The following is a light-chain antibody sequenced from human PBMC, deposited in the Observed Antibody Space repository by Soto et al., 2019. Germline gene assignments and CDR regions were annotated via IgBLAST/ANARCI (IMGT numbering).Light chain of an antibody. Sequence: EIKMTQSLSSLSASDNDRVTITCRASQGISSWLAWYQQKPGKATKLLIYAASSLQSGVPSRFSGSGSGTDFTLTISSLEPEDFAVYYCQQRSNWLTFGGGTKV. V-gene: IGKV1-12*01. J-gene: IGKJ4*01. CDR2: AAS. CDR1: QGISSW. CDR3: QQRSNWLT.